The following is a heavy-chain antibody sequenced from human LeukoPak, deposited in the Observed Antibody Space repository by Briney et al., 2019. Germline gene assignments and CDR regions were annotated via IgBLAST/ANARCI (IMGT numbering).Heavy chain of an antibody. Sequence: GGSLRLSCAASGFTFSSYAMHWVRQAPGKGLEWVAVISYDGSNKYYADSVKGRFTISRDNAKNSLYLQMNSLRAEDTALYYCAKALRGSYPGGFCFDYWGQGTLVTVSS. D-gene: IGHD1-26*01. CDR1: GFTFSSYA. J-gene: IGHJ4*02. CDR2: ISYDGSNK. CDR3: AKALRGSYPGGFCFDY. V-gene: IGHV3-30-3*01.